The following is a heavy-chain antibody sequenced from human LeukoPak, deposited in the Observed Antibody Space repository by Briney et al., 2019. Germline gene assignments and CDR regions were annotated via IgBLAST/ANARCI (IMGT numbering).Heavy chain of an antibody. D-gene: IGHD6-19*01. CDR3: ARGSYRGAYSSGWYPPYYYYYMDV. J-gene: IGHJ6*03. CDR1: GGSCSGYY. V-gene: IGHV4-34*01. Sequence: KTSETLSLTCAVYGGSCSGYYWSWIRQPPGKGLEWIGEINHSGSTNYNPSLKSRVTISVDTSKNQFSLKLSSVTAADTAAYYCARGSYRGAYSSGWYPPYYYYYMDVWGKGTTVTVSS. CDR2: INHSGST.